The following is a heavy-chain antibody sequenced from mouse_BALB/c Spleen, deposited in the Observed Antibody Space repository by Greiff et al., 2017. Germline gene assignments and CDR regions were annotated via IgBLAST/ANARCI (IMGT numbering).Heavy chain of an antibody. Sequence: EVQLVESGGDLVKPGGSLKLSCAASGFTFSSYGMSWVRQTPDKRLEWVATISSGGSYTYYPDSVKGRFTISRDNAKNTLYLQMSSLKSEDTAMYYCARQRPLYGSSPVAYWGQGTLVTVSA. CDR2: ISSGGSYT. D-gene: IGHD1-1*01. CDR1: GFTFSSYG. J-gene: IGHJ3*01. CDR3: ARQRPLYGSSPVAY. V-gene: IGHV5-6*01.